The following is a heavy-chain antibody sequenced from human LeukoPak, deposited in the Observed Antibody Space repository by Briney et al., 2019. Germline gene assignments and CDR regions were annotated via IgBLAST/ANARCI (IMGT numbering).Heavy chain of an antibody. D-gene: IGHD5-24*01. Sequence: GESLKISCKGSGYSFTTYWSGWGRQMPGKGLKWMGIIYPGDSDTRYNPSFQGQVTISAEKSITTPYLQWSSLKASYTALYYCASRKKGMATAGFDYWGQGTLVTVSS. CDR2: IYPGDSDT. V-gene: IGHV5-51*01. CDR1: GYSFTTYW. CDR3: ASRKKGMATAGFDY. J-gene: IGHJ4*02.